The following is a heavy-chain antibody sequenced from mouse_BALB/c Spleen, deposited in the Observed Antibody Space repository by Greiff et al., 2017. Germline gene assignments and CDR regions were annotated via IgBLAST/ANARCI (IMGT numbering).Heavy chain of an antibody. D-gene: IGHD3-1*01. V-gene: IGHV2-6-7*01. J-gene: IGHJ4*01. CDR1: GFSLTGYG. CDR2: IWGDGST. Sequence: VQVVESGPGLVAPSQSLSITCTVSGFSLTGYGVNWVRQPPGKGLEWLGMIWGDGSTDYNSALKSRLSISKDNSKSQVFLKMNSLQTDDTARYYCARDLGARATYYYAMDYWGQGTSVTVSS. CDR3: ARDLGARATYYYAMDY.